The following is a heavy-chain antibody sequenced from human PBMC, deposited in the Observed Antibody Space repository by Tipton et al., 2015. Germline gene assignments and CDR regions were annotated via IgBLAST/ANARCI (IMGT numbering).Heavy chain of an antibody. CDR1: GGSVSRGNYY. Sequence: GLVKPSQTLSLTCTVSGGSVSRGNYYWSWIRQPPGKGLEWIGYIYYSGSANYNPSLKSRVTISIDTSKNQFSLRLSSVTAADTAVYYCARDLEHGMDVWGQGTTVTVSS. CDR3: ARDLEHGMDV. D-gene: IGHD5-24*01. V-gene: IGHV4-61*01. CDR2: IYYSGSA. J-gene: IGHJ6*02.